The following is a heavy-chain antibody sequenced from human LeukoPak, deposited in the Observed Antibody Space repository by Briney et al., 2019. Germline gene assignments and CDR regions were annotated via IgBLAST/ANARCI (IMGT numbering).Heavy chain of an antibody. J-gene: IGHJ4*02. V-gene: IGHV1-2*02. CDR3: ARVKLANLYYFDY. Sequence: ASVKVSCKASGYTFTGYYMHWVRQAPRQGLEWMGWINPNSGGTNYAQKFQGRVTMTRDTSISTAYMELSRLRSDDTAVYYCARVKLANLYYFDYWGQGTLVTVSS. CDR2: INPNSGGT. CDR1: GYTFTGYY.